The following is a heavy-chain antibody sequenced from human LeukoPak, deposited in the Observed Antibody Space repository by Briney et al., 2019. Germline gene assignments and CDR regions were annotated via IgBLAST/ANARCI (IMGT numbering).Heavy chain of an antibody. D-gene: IGHD2-2*01. J-gene: IGHJ5*02. CDR1: GFTFSNAW. CDR3: ARRRDIVVVPAAYNWFDP. CDR2: ISSSSSYI. V-gene: IGHV3-21*01. Sequence: GGSLRLSCAASGFTFSNAWMSWVRQAPGKGLEWVSSISSSSSYIYYADSVKGRFTISRDNAKNSLYLQMNSLRAEDTAVYYCARRRDIVVVPAAYNWFDPWGQGTLVTVSS.